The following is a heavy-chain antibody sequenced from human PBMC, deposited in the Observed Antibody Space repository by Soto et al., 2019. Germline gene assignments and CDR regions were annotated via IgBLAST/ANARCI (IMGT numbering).Heavy chain of an antibody. CDR1: GFTFSSYA. V-gene: IGHV3-23*01. CDR3: AKVIDYYDSSGYSP. D-gene: IGHD3-22*01. CDR2: ISGSGGST. J-gene: IGHJ5*02. Sequence: PGGSLRLSCAAFGFTFSSYAMSWVRQAPGKGLEWVSAISGSGGSTYYADSVKGRFTISRDNSKNTLYLQMNSLRAEDTAVYYCAKVIDYYDSSGYSPWGQGTLVTVSS.